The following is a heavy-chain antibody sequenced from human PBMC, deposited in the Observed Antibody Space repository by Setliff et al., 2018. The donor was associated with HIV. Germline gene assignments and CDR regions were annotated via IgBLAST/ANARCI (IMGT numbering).Heavy chain of an antibody. Sequence: GGSLRLSCATSGLTLSNCGMHWVRQAPGKGLEWVASIRSDGSNKYYAGSVTGRFAISRDDSKNTLYLQMNSLRAEDTAVYYCAKDKGQKYADYWGQGTVVTVSS. V-gene: IGHV3-30*02. D-gene: IGHD3-10*01. J-gene: IGHJ4*02. CDR3: AKDKGQKYADY. CDR1: GLTLSNCG. CDR2: IRSDGSNK.